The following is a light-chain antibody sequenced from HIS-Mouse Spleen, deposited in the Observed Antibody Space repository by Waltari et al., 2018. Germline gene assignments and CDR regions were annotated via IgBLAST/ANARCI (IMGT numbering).Light chain of an antibody. CDR3: QVWDSSSDHYV. CDR1: NIGSKS. V-gene: IGLV3-21*03. Sequence: SYVLTQPPSVSVAPGKTARITCGGNNIGSKSVHWYQQQPGQAPVLVVYDDSDRPSGSPERFSGSNSGNTATLTISRVEAGDEADYYCQVWDSSSDHYVFGTGTKVTVL. CDR2: DDS. J-gene: IGLJ1*01.